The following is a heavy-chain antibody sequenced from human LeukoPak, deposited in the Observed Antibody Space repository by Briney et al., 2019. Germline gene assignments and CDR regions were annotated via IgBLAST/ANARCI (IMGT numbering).Heavy chain of an antibody. Sequence: SETLSLTCTVSGGSLSRYYWSWIRQPPGKGLEWIGYIYYSGSTSYNPSLRSRVTISVDTSKNQFSLKLSSVTAADTAVYYCARGGYGYNFDYWGQGTLVTVSS. CDR1: GGSLSRYY. J-gene: IGHJ4*02. D-gene: IGHD5-24*01. V-gene: IGHV4-59*01. CDR3: ARGGYGYNFDY. CDR2: IYYSGST.